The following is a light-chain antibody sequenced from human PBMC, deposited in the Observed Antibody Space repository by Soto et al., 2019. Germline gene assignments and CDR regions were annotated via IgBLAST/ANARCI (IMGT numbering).Light chain of an antibody. V-gene: IGKV3-20*01. J-gene: IGKJ1*01. CDR1: QTVINNY. Sequence: EIVLTQSPGTLSLSPGERATLSCRASQTVINNYLAWYQQKPGQAPRLLIYGASSRATGIPDRFSGSGSGTDFTLTISRLEPEDFAVYYCQQYGSSKTFGQGTKVDIK. CDR3: QQYGSSKT. CDR2: GAS.